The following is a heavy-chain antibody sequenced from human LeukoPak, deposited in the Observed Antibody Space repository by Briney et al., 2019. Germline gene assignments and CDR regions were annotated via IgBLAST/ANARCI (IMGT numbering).Heavy chain of an antibody. CDR3: ARDQGGSGSYYNSALFDY. D-gene: IGHD3-10*01. CDR1: GFTFSSYW. CDR2: IKQDGSEK. Sequence: GGSLRLSCAASGFTFSSYWMSWVRQAPGKGLEWVANIKQDGSEKYYVDSVKGRFTIPRDNAKNSLYLQMNSLRAEDTAVYYCARDQGGSGSYYNSALFDYWGQGTLVTVSS. J-gene: IGHJ4*02. V-gene: IGHV3-7*01.